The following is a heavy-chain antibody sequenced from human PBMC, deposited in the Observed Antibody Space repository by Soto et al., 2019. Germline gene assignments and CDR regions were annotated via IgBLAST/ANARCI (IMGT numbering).Heavy chain of an antibody. D-gene: IGHD1-1*01. V-gene: IGHV4-59*01. CDR1: GGSISSYY. J-gene: IGHJ6*03. CDR3: ARAFWNERYYYYMDV. Sequence: PSETLSLTCTVSGGSISSYYWSWIRQPPGKGLEWIGYIYYSGSTNYNPSLKSRVTISIDTSKNQFSLKLSSVTAADTAVYYCARAFWNERYYYYMDVWGKGTTVTVSS. CDR2: IYYSGST.